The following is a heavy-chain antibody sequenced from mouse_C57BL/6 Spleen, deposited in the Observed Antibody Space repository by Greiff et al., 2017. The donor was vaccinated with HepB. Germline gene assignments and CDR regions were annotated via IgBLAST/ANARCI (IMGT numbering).Heavy chain of an antibody. CDR3: ARHYYGSSGYFDV. J-gene: IGHJ1*03. D-gene: IGHD1-1*01. CDR2: IYYSGTI. V-gene: IGHV3-5*01. CDR1: GISITTGNYR. Sequence: EVQLQQSGPGLVKPSQTVFLTCTVTGISITTGNYRWSWIRQFPGNKLEWIGYIYYSGTITYNPSLTSRTTITRDTPKNQFFLEMNSLTAEDTVTYYCARHYYGSSGYFDVWGTGTTVTVSS.